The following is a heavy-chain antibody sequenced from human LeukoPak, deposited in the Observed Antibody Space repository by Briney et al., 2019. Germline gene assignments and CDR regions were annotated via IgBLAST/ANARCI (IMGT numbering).Heavy chain of an antibody. V-gene: IGHV3-21*01. CDR1: GFTFSSYS. D-gene: IGHD6-6*01. Sequence: GGSLRLSCAASGFTFSSYSMNWVRQAPGKGLEWVSSISSSSSYIYYADSVKGRFTISRDNAKNSLYLQMNSLRAEDTAVYYCVRDQGVAARKGFDYWGQGTLVTVSS. CDR2: ISSSSSYI. J-gene: IGHJ4*02. CDR3: VRDQGVAARKGFDY.